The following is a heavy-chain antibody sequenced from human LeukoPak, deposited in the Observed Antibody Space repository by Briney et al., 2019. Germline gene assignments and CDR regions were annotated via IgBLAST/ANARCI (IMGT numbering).Heavy chain of an antibody. Sequence: ASVKVSCKVSGYTLTELSMHWVRQAPGKGLGWMGGFDPEDGETIYAQKFQGRVTMTEDTSTDTAYMELSSLRSEDTAVYYCATEGYCSSTSCYAYYYYGMDVWGQGTTVTVSS. D-gene: IGHD2-2*01. CDR2: FDPEDGET. CDR1: GYTLTELS. J-gene: IGHJ6*02. V-gene: IGHV1-24*01. CDR3: ATEGYCSSTSCYAYYYYGMDV.